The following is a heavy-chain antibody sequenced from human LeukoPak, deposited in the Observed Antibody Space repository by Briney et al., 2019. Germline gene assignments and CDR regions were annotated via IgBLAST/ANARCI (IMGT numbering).Heavy chain of an antibody. Sequence: PGRSLRLSCAASGFTFSSYGMHWVRQAPGKGLQWVALISHDGSNKYYADSVRGRFTISRDNSKNTLYLQMNSLRAEDTAVYYCTTDPTNYYDSSGYYLDYWGQGTLVTVSS. CDR3: TTDPTNYYDSSGYYLDY. CDR1: GFTFSSYG. CDR2: ISHDGSNK. V-gene: IGHV3-30*03. J-gene: IGHJ4*02. D-gene: IGHD3-22*01.